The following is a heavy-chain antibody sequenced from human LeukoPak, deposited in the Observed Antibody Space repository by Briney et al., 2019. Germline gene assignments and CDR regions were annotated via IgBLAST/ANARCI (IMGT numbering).Heavy chain of an antibody. V-gene: IGHV1-8*01. CDR1: GYTFTSYD. J-gene: IGHJ6*03. D-gene: IGHD2-8*02. Sequence: ASVKVSCKASGYTFTSYDINWVRQATGQGLEWMGWMNPNSGNTAYAQKFQGRVTMTRNTSISTAYMELTSLRSDDTAVYYCARGLTDGMGYYYMDVWGKGTTVTVSS. CDR3: ARGLTDGMGYYYMDV. CDR2: MNPNSGNT.